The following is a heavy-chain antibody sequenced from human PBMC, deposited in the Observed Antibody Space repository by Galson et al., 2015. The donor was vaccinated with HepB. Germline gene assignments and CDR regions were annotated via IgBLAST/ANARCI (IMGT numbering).Heavy chain of an antibody. CDR3: ARARGQGGAPYYFDY. CDR2: IWYDGSNK. V-gene: IGHV3-33*01. CDR1: GFTFSSYG. Sequence: SLRLSCAASGFTFSSYGMHWVRQAPGKGLEWVAVIWYDGSNKYYADSVKGRFTISRDNSKNTLYLQMNSLRAEDTAVYYCARARGQGGAPYYFDYWGQGTWSPSPQ. J-gene: IGHJ4*02. D-gene: IGHD1-26*01.